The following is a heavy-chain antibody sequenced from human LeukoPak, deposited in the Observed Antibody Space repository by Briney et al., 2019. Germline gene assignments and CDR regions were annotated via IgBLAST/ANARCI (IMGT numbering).Heavy chain of an antibody. Sequence: GRSLRLSCAASGFTFSSYAMHWVRQALGKGLEWVAVISYDGSNKYYADSVKGRFTISRDNSKNTLYLQMNSLRAEDTAVYYCAREANGDTYSLDYWGQGTLVTVSS. CDR1: GFTFSSYA. D-gene: IGHD4-17*01. CDR3: AREANGDTYSLDY. J-gene: IGHJ4*02. CDR2: ISYDGSNK. V-gene: IGHV3-30*04.